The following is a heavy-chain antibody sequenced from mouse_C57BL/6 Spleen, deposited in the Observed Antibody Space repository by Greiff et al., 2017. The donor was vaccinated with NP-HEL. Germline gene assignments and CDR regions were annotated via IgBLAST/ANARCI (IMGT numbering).Heavy chain of an antibody. CDR1: GYTFTDYY. J-gene: IGHJ4*01. CDR3: ARRGQLRPHYYAMDY. Sequence: EVQLQQSGPELVKPGASVKISCKASGYTFTDYYMNWVKQSHGKSLEWIGDINPNNGGTGYNQKFKGKATLTVDKSSSTAYMELRSLTSEDSAVYYCARRGQLRPHYYAMDYWGQGTSVTVSS. CDR2: INPNNGGT. D-gene: IGHD3-2*02. V-gene: IGHV1-26*01.